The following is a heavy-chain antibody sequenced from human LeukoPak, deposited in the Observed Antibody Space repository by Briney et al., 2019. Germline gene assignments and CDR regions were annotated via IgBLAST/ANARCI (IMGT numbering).Heavy chain of an antibody. J-gene: IGHJ4*02. V-gene: IGHV3-53*01. D-gene: IGHD3-22*01. CDR1: GFTVSSNY. CDR2: IYSGGST. Sequence: PGGSLRLSCAASGFTVSSNYMSWVRQAPGKGLEWVSVIYSGGSTYYADSVKGRFTISRDNSKNTLYLQMNSLRAEDTAVYYCAKGEDYYDSSGYMFWGQGTLVTVSS. CDR3: AKGEDYYDSSGYMF.